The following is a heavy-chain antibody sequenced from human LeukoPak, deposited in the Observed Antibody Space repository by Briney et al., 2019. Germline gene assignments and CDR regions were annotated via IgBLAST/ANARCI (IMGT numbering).Heavy chain of an antibody. V-gene: IGHV3-21*01. Sequence: GGSLRLSCAASGFTFSSYSMNWVRQAPGKGLEWVSSISSSSSYIYYADSLKGRFTISRDNAENSLYLQMNSLRAEDTAVYYCARANIYCSSTSCYNFDYWGQGTLVTVSS. CDR2: ISSSSSYI. CDR1: GFTFSSYS. D-gene: IGHD2-2*02. J-gene: IGHJ4*02. CDR3: ARANIYCSSTSCYNFDY.